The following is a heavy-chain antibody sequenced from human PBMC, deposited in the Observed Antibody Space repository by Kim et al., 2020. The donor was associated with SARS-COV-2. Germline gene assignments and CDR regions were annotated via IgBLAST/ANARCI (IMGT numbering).Heavy chain of an antibody. V-gene: IGHV3-7*01. J-gene: IGHJ4*02. CDR2: INQDGSET. Sequence: GGSLRLSCEASGLTFSTYWMSWVRQVPGRGLEWVASINQDGSETKYVDSVRGRLTISRDNAKNSLYLQINSLRAEDTAMYYCARDRVAYYYWGQGTLVTVSS. CDR1: GLTFSTYW. CDR3: ARDRVAYYY. D-gene: IGHD3-3*01.